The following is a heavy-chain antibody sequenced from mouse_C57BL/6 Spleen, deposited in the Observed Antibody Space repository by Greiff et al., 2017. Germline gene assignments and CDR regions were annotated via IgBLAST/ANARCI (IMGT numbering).Heavy chain of an antibody. CDR1: GYTFTDYY. CDR3: ARSEGYYVGS. V-gene: IGHV1-26*01. J-gene: IGHJ2*01. Sequence: VQLQQSGPELVKPGASVKISCKASGYTFTDYYMNWVKQSHGKSLEWIGDINPNNGGTSYNQKFKGKATLTVDKSSSTAYMELRSLTSEDSAVYYCARSEGYYVGSWGQGTTLTVSS. CDR2: INPNNGGT.